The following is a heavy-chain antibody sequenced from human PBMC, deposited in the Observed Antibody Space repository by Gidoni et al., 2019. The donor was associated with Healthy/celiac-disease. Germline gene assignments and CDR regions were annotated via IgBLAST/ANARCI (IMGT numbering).Heavy chain of an antibody. V-gene: IGHV3-9*01. CDR3: AKDKDYDSSGGGLFDI. J-gene: IGHJ3*02. CDR1: GFTFDDYA. CDR2: ISLTSGSI. D-gene: IGHD3-22*01. Sequence: EVQLVESGGGLVQPGRSLRLSCAASGFTFDDYAMHWVRQAPGKGLEWVSGISLTSGSIGYADSVKGRFTISRDNAKNSLYLQMNSLRAEDTALYYCAKDKDYDSSGGGLFDIWGQGTMVTVSS.